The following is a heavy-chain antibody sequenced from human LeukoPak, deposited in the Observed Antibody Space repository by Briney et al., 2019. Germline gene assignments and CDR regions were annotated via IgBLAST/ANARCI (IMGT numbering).Heavy chain of an antibody. CDR2: INPNSGGT. Sequence: ASVKVSCKASGYTFTDYYLHWVRQAPGQGLEWMGLINPNSGGTHLAQKFQGRVTMTRDTSITTAYMELSRLSSDDTAVYYCARGWQINSAGGFVDPWGQGTLVTVSS. CDR1: GYTFTDYY. V-gene: IGHV1-2*02. CDR3: ARGWQINSAGGFVDP. D-gene: IGHD1-1*01. J-gene: IGHJ5*02.